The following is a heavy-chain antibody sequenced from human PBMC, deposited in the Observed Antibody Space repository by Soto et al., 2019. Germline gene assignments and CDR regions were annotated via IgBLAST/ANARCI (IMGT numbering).Heavy chain of an antibody. V-gene: IGHV3-23*01. CDR3: AKDAYTRIAVAGTGWYFDL. CDR2: ISGSGGST. J-gene: IGHJ2*01. CDR1: GFTFSSYA. Sequence: GGSLILSCAASGFTFSSYAMSWVRQAPGKGLEWVSAISGSGGSTYYADSVKGRFTISRDNSKNTLYLQMNSLRAEDTAVYYCAKDAYTRIAVAGTGWYFDLWGRGTLVTVSS. D-gene: IGHD6-19*01.